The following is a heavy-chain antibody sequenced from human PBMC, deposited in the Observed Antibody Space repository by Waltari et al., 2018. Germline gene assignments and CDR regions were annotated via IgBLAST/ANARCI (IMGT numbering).Heavy chain of an antibody. Sequence: EVQLVESGGGLEQPGGSLRLSCAASGFIFSSYSINWVRQAPGNGVEGCSFISSSSRARYYADSGKCRFTSSRDNSKNSLYLQMNSLRDEDTAVYYCTRSLTSGRGAFDIWGQGTKVTVSS. V-gene: IGHV3-48*02. CDR1: GFIFSSYS. J-gene: IGHJ3*02. D-gene: IGHD2-15*01. CDR2: ISSSSRAR. CDR3: TRSLTSGRGAFDI.